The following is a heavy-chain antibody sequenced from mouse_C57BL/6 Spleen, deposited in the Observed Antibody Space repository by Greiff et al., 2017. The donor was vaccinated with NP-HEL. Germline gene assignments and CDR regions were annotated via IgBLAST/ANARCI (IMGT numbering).Heavy chain of an antibody. CDR1: GYTFTSYW. CDR2: IDPSDSYT. J-gene: IGHJ2*01. Sequence: QVQLQQPGAELVMPGASVKLSCKASGYTFTSYWMHWVKQRPGQGLEWIGEIDPSDSYTNYNQKFKGKSTLTVDTSSSTAYMQLSSLTSEDSAVYYCARSGSYYDNDVVCDYWGKGTTLTVAS. CDR3: ARSGSYYDNDVVCDY. V-gene: IGHV1-69*01. D-gene: IGHD2-4*01.